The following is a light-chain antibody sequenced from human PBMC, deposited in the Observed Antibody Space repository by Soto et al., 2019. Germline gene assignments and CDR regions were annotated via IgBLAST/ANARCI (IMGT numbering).Light chain of an antibody. CDR3: QHFGGTTFT. J-gene: IGKJ5*01. V-gene: IGKV3-20*01. CDR2: GAS. CDR1: QSVSSSY. Sequence: EVVLIKSPATLFFSPGEEPTLSSRPSQSVSSSYIAWYQQRPGQTPSLLIYGASTRATGIPDRFSGSGSGTHFTLTISRLEPGDFAVYYCQHFGGTTFTFGQGTRLEIK.